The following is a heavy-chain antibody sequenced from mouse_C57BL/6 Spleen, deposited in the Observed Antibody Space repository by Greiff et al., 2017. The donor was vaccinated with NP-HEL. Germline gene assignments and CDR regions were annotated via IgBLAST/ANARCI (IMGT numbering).Heavy chain of an antibody. J-gene: IGHJ4*01. Sequence: VQLQQSGAELARPGASVKLSCKASGYTFTSYGISWVKQRTGQGLEWIGEIYPRSGNTYYNEKFKGKATLTADKSSSTAYMELRSPTSEDSAVYFCARGDGTLYAMDYWGQGTSVTVSS. CDR1: GYTFTSYG. CDR2: IYPRSGNT. D-gene: IGHD4-1*01. CDR3: ARGDGTLYAMDY. V-gene: IGHV1-81*01.